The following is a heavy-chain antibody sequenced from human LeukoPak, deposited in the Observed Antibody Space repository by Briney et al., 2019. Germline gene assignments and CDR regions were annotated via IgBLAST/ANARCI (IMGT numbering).Heavy chain of an antibody. CDR3: ARPPRHFYYYYVAI. Sequence: ASVKVSCKTSGYTFSRYYMNWVRQAPGQGLEWMGIIDPSGSTTSYAPKFQGRLTMTRDTSTSTDYMELTGLTSEDTAVYYCARPPRHFYYYYVAIWGTGTTVTASS. V-gene: IGHV1-46*03. J-gene: IGHJ6*03. CDR1: GYTFSRYY. CDR2: IDPSGSTT.